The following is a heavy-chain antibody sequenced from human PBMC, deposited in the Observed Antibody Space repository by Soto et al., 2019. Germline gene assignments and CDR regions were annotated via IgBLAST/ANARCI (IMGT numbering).Heavy chain of an antibody. Sequence: KGLEWVSSISSSSSYIYYADSVKGRFTISRDTAKNSLYLQMNSLRAEDTAVYYCARGTNYYDSSGYYGYWGQGTLVTV. J-gene: IGHJ4*02. CDR2: ISSSSSYI. D-gene: IGHD3-22*01. CDR3: ARGTNYYDSSGYYGY. V-gene: IGHV3-21*01.